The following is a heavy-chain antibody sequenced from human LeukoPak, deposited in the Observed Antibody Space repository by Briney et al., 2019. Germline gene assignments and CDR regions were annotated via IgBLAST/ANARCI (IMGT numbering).Heavy chain of an antibody. Sequence: PGGSLRLSCAASGFTFNVYSMNWVRQAPGKGLEWVSFITGNSNYIYYADSVKGRFTISRDNAKNSLYLQMNSLRVEDTAVYYCAKAPPATGTTPYYFDYWGQGTLVTVSS. J-gene: IGHJ4*02. D-gene: IGHD1-1*01. CDR1: GFTFNVYS. CDR3: AKAPPATGTTPYYFDY. CDR2: ITGNSNYI. V-gene: IGHV3-21*01.